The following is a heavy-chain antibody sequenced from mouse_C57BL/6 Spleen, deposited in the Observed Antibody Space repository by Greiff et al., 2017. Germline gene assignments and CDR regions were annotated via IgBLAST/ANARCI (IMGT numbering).Heavy chain of an antibody. CDR3: ERGGYGNYWAWFAY. Sequence: EVQLQQSGPELVKPGASVKMSCKASGYTFTDYNMHWVKQSHGKSLEWIGYINPNNGGTSYNQKFKGKATLPVNQSSHTAYMELRSLRSEDSAVYYCERGGYGNYWAWFAYWGQGTLVTVSA. CDR2: INPNNGGT. CDR1: GYTFTDYN. D-gene: IGHD2-1*01. J-gene: IGHJ3*01. V-gene: IGHV1-22*01.